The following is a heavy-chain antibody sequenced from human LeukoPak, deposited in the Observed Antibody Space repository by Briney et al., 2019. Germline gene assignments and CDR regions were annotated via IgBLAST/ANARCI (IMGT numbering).Heavy chain of an antibody. Sequence: GASVKVSCKASGYTFTGYYMHWVRQAPGQGPEWMGWINPNSGGTNYAQKFQGRVTMTRDTSISTAYMELSRLRSDDTAVYYCARDLGRYCSSTSCWGYYFDYWGQGTLVTVSS. J-gene: IGHJ4*02. V-gene: IGHV1-2*02. D-gene: IGHD2-2*01. CDR3: ARDLGRYCSSTSCWGYYFDY. CDR2: INPNSGGT. CDR1: GYTFTGYY.